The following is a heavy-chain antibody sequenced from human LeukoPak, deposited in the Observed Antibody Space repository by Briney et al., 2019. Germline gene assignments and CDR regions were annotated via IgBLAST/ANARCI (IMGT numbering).Heavy chain of an antibody. V-gene: IGHV3-74*01. J-gene: IGHJ4*02. CDR3: ARDYNWNPPDY. D-gene: IGHD1-1*01. CDR1: GFTFSNSY. CDR2: INSDGSIT. Sequence: GGSLRLSCAASGFTFSNSYMSWVRQAPGKGLVWVSRINSDGSITTYADSAQGRFTISRDNAKNTLYLQMNSLRVEDTAVYYCARDYNWNPPDYWGQGTLVTVSS.